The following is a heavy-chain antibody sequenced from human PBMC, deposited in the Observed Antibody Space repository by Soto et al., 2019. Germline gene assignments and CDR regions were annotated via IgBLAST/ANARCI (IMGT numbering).Heavy chain of an antibody. V-gene: IGHV1-3*01. D-gene: IGHD1-26*01. CDR2: INAGSGNT. CDR3: ARNIVGTCHFDY. CDR1: GYTFTTHA. Sequence: QVQLVQSGADVKKPGASVKVSCKASGYTFTTHAVHWVRQAPGQSLEWMGWINAGSGNTRYSQKFQGRVTITRDTSASTAYMELSRLRSEDTAVYYCARNIVGTCHFDYWGQGTLVTVSS. J-gene: IGHJ4*02.